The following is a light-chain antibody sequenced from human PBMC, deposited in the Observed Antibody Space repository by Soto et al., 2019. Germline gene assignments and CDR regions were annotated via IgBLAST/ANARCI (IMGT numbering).Light chain of an antibody. V-gene: IGKV3-15*01. J-gene: IGKJ1*01. CDR2: DAS. CDR1: QSVSSF. CDR3: QDYNNWPAGGT. Sequence: EIIITQSPATLSVSPGEEATLSCRASQSVSSFLAWYQHKPGQAPRLLIYDASTRATGIPARFSGSVSGTEFTLTINTLQSEDFAVYYCQDYNNWPAGGTFGQGTKVEIK.